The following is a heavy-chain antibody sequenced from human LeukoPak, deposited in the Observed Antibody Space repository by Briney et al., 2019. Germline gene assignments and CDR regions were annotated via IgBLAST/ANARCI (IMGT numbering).Heavy chain of an antibody. V-gene: IGHV3-7*04. CDR1: GFTFSNFW. Sequence: GGSLRLSCAAAGFTFSNFWMSWVRQAPGKGLEWVANIKQDGSEKYYVDSVKGRFTIFRDNAKNSLYMQINSLRAEDTAVYYCARGGGRTGNFPDWGQGTLVTVFS. J-gene: IGHJ4*02. CDR2: IKQDGSEK. D-gene: IGHD2-8*02. CDR3: ARGGGRTGNFPD.